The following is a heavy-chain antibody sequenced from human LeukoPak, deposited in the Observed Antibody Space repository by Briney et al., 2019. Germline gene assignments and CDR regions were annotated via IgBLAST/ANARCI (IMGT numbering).Heavy chain of an antibody. J-gene: IGHJ4*02. CDR3: ARGGRRGYYGSGSYYYY. CDR2: IYTSGNT. V-gene: IGHV4-4*07. CDR1: GASISSYY. Sequence: KSSETLSLTCSVSGASISSYYWSWIRQPAGKGLEWIGRIYTSGNTNYNPSLKSRVTMSVDTSNNQFSLKLTSVTAADTAVYYCARGGRRGYYGSGSYYYYWGQGTLVTVSS. D-gene: IGHD3-10*01.